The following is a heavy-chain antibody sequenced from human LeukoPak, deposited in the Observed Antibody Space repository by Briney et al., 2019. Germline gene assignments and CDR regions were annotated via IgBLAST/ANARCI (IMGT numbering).Heavy chain of an antibody. V-gene: IGHV4-30-4*08. CDR1: GGSISSSSYY. CDR3: ARGFDAHNAFDI. J-gene: IGHJ3*02. Sequence: SETLSLTCTVSGGSISSSSYYWAWIRQPPGKGLEWIGYIYYSVSTSYNPSLKSRITISVDTSKNQFSLKLTSVTAADTAVYYCARGFDAHNAFDIWGQGTMVTVSS. CDR2: IYYSVST. D-gene: IGHD3-9*01.